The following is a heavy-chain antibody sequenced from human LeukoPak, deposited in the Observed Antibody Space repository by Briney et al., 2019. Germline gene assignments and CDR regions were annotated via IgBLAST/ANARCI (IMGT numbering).Heavy chain of an antibody. CDR2: IYTSGST. CDR3: ARENSGSYGVDYFDY. CDR1: GGSLSSGSYY. V-gene: IGHV4-61*02. J-gene: IGHJ4*02. D-gene: IGHD1-26*01. Sequence: SQTLSLTCTVSGGSLSSGSYYWSWIRQPAGKGLEWIGRIYTSGSTNYNPSLKSRVTISVDTSKNQFSLKLSSVTAADTAVYYCARENSGSYGVDYFDYWGQGTLVTVSS.